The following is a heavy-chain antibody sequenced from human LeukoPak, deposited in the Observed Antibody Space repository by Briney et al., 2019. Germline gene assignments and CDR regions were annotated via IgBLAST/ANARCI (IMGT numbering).Heavy chain of an antibody. D-gene: IGHD3-10*01. Sequence: GGSLRLSCAASGFTFSSYWMSWVRQAPGKGLEWVSYMSSSGSSIYYADSVKGRFTISRDNARKSLYLQMDSLRAEDTAVYYCARSGSVDVWGQGTTVTVSS. CDR3: ARSGSVDV. CDR1: GFTFSSYW. CDR2: MSSSGSSI. V-gene: IGHV3-48*04. J-gene: IGHJ6*02.